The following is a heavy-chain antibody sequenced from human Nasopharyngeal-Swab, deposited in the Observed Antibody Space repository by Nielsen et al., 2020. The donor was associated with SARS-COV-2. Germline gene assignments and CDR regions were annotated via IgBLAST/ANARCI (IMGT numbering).Heavy chain of an antibody. D-gene: IGHD3-10*01. CDR2: ISSSSSYI. J-gene: IGHJ4*02. Sequence: WIRQPPGKGLEWVSSISSSSSYIYYADSVKGRFTISRDNAKNSLYLQMNSLRAEDTAVYYCARDRWFGEFLSFDYWGQGTLVTVPS. V-gene: IGHV3-21*01. CDR3: ARDRWFGEFLSFDY.